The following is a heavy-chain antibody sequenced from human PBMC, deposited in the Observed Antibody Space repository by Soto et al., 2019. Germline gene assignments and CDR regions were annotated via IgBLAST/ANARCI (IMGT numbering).Heavy chain of an antibody. CDR3: ARLQGIAGASTSFDACDI. J-gene: IGHJ3*02. CDR2: IYPGDSDT. Sequence: GESLKISCKGSGYSFTSYWIGWVRQMPGKGLEWMGIIYPGDSDTRYSPSFQGQVTISADKSISTAYLQWSSLKASDTAMYYCARLQGIAGASTSFDACDIRGQVTRVTV. CDR1: GYSFTSYW. D-gene: IGHD6-19*01. V-gene: IGHV5-51*01.